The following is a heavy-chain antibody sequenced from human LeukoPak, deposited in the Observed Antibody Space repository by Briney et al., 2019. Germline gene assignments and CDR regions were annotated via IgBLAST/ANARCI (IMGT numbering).Heavy chain of an antibody. V-gene: IGHV4-30-2*01. D-gene: IGHD5-24*01. CDR2: IYHSGST. CDR1: GGSFSGYY. J-gene: IGHJ4*02. Sequence: SETLSLTCAVYGGSFSGYYWSWIRQPPGKGLEWIGYIYHSGSTYYNPSLKSRVTISVDRSKNQFSLKLSSVTAADTAVYYCVSLRLDGYNRLFDYWGQGTLVTVSS. CDR3: VSLRLDGYNRLFDY.